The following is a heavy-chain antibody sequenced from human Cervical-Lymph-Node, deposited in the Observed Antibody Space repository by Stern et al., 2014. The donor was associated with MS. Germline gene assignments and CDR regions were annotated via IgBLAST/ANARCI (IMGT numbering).Heavy chain of an antibody. Sequence: DQLVESGGGVVQPGRSLRLSCAAPGFTFSNYGLPWVRPASGKGLEWLAVIWYDGNKKYYADSVKGRFTISRDNSKNTLFLQMSSLTAEDTALYYCARGNWNYEGMGYWGQGTLVTVSS. V-gene: IGHV3-33*01. CDR1: GFTFSNYG. D-gene: IGHD1-7*01. CDR3: ARGNWNYEGMGY. J-gene: IGHJ4*02. CDR2: IWYDGNKK.